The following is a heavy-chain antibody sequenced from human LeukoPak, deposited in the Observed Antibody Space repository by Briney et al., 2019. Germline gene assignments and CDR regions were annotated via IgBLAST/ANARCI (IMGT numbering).Heavy chain of an antibody. CDR2: ITHSGDT. Sequence: PSETLSPTCAVYGGSFSGYFWAWIRQSPEKGLEWIGEITHSGDTNYNPSLKSRVTISVDTSKNQFSLNLNSVAAADTAIYYCARHRYGSDSSCFAFWGQGTLVTVSS. D-gene: IGHD3-22*01. V-gene: IGHV4-34*01. CDR1: GGSFSGYF. J-gene: IGHJ4*02. CDR3: ARHRYGSDSSCFAF.